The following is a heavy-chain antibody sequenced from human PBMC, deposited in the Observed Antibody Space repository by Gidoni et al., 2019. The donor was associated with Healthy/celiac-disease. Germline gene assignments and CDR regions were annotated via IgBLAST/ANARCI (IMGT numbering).Heavy chain of an antibody. CDR3: ARTPGPPRLSYYYYYGMDV. V-gene: IGHV1-69*01. J-gene: IGHJ6*02. CDR1: GGTFSSYA. Sequence: QVQLVQSGAEVKKPGSSVKVSCKASGGTFSSYAISWVRQAPGQGLEWMGGIIPIFGTANYAQKFQGRVTITADESTSTAYMELSSLRSEDTAVYYCARTPGPPRLSYYYYYGMDVWGQGTTVTVSS. CDR2: IIPIFGTA. D-gene: IGHD3-16*02.